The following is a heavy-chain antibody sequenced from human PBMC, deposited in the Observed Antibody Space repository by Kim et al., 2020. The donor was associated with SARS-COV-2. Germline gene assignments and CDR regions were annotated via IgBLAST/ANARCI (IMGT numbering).Heavy chain of an antibody. CDR1: GFTFSRYA. CDR2: ISDDGNQK. Sequence: GGSLRLSCVASGFTFSRYAIQWVRQAPGKGLQWVAMISDDGNQKSFGDSVKGRFTISRDNSKNTVYLHMSDVRPEDTAMYYCANPDRAHGEDGHWGRGTLVTVSS. CDR3: ANPDRAHGEDGH. V-gene: IGHV3-30*18. J-gene: IGHJ4*02.